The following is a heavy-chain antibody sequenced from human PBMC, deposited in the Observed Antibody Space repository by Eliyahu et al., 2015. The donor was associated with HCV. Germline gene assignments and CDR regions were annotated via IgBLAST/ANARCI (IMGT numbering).Heavy chain of an antibody. D-gene: IGHD6-13*01. CDR3: ARVGLITAAGTVDY. V-gene: IGHV3-11*06. CDR1: GFTFSDYX. Sequence: QVQLVESGGGLVKPGGSLXLSCAASGFTFSDYXMSWIRQVPGKGLEWVSYISGTGSNTPYADSVKGRFTISRDNARNSLYLQMNSLRVEDTAVYYCARVGLITAAGTVDYWGQGTLVTVSS. CDR2: ISGTGSNT. J-gene: IGHJ4*02.